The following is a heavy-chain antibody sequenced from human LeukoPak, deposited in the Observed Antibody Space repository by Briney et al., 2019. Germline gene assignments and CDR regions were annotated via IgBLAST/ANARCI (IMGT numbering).Heavy chain of an antibody. V-gene: IGHV4-61*02. CDR3: ARAPRTNYYDSSGYLNYFDY. CDR1: GGSIRSGSYY. J-gene: IGHJ4*02. Sequence: SETLSLTCTVSGGSIRSGSYYWSWIRQPAGKGLEWIGRIHAGGSTNYNPSLKSRVTISADTSKNQFSLKLSSVTAADTAVYYCARAPRTNYYDSSGYLNYFDYWGQGTLVTVSS. CDR2: IHAGGST. D-gene: IGHD3-22*01.